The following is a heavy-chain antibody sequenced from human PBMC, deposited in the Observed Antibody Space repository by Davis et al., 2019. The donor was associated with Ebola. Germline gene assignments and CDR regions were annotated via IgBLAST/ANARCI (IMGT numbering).Heavy chain of an antibody. CDR3: TRGWYYYMDV. D-gene: IGHD6-19*01. V-gene: IGHV3-73*01. J-gene: IGHJ6*03. CDR1: GFPFNGSA. Sequence: ESPNISCAASGFPFNGSAMHWVRQASGKGLECVGRIRTKATNYATTYAASVKGRFTISRDDSKNTAHLQMNSLKTEDTAAYYCTRGWYYYMDVWGKGTTVTVSS. CDR2: IRTKATNYAT.